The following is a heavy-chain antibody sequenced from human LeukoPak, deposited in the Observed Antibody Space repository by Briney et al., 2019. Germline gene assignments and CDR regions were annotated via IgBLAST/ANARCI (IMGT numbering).Heavy chain of an antibody. V-gene: IGHV3-11*04. CDR1: GFIFSDYY. CDR2: ISPSGSTM. Sequence: PGGSLRLSCAASGFIFSDYYMSWVRQAPGKGLEWISYISPSGSTMYYVDSVKGRFIISRDNAKDSLYLQMNSLRVEDTAVYYCARDPRGPDYWGQGTLVTVSS. CDR3: ARDPRGPDY. J-gene: IGHJ4*02.